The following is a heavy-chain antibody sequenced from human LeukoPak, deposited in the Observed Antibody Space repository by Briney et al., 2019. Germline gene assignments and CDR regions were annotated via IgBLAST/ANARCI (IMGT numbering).Heavy chain of an antibody. CDR3: AKDWSYYDILTGSALDY. J-gene: IGHJ4*02. Sequence: PGGSLRLSCAASGFTFSSYGMHWVRQAPGKGLGWVAFIRYDGSNKYYADSVKGRFTISRDNSKNTLYLQMNSLRAEDTAVYYCAKDWSYYDILTGSALDYWGQGTLVTVSS. CDR2: IRYDGSNK. D-gene: IGHD3-9*01. V-gene: IGHV3-30*02. CDR1: GFTFSSYG.